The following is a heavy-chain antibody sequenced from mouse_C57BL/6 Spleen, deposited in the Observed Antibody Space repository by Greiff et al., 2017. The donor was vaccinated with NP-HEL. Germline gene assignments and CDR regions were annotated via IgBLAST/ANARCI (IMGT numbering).Heavy chain of an antibody. CDR2: IRRKSSNYAS. CDR1: GFTFNTYA. J-gene: IGHJ1*03. CDR3: VGGAGPRYFEV. V-gene: IGHV10-3*01. Sequence: EVKLLESGGGLVQPKGSLKLSCAASGFTFNTYAMHWVRQAPGKGLEWVARIRRKSSNYASYYADSVKDRFTISRDDSQSMLYLQMNNLKTEDTAVYYCVGGAGPRYFEVWGTGTTVTVSS.